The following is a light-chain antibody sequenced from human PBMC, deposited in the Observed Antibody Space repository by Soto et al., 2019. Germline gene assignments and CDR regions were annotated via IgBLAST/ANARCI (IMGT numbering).Light chain of an antibody. CDR2: GAS. V-gene: IGKV3-20*01. Sequence: EIVLTQSPGTLSLSPGERATLSCRASQSVSSTYLAWYQQKPGQAPRPLIYGASSWAIGIPDRFSGSGSGTDFTLTISRLEPEDFEVYYCQQYGSSPWTFGQGTKVEIK. CDR3: QQYGSSPWT. CDR1: QSVSSTY. J-gene: IGKJ1*01.